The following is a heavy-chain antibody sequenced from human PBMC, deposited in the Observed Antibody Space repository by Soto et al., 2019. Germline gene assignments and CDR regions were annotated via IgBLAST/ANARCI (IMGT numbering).Heavy chain of an antibody. V-gene: IGHV5-51*01. D-gene: IGHD2-8*02. CDR1: VYAFSSYW. J-gene: IGHJ5*02. Sequence: GESLKSSGQGSVYAFSSYWIAWVRQMPGKGLEWMGIIYPGDSDTRYSPSFQGQVTISVDKSITTAYLQWSSLKASDTAMYYCARGYCTATICDPWFDPWGQGTLVTAPQ. CDR3: ARGYCTATICDPWFDP. CDR2: IYPGDSDT.